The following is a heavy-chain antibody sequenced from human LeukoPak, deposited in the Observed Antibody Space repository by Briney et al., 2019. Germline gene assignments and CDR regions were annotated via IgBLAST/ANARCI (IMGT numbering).Heavy chain of an antibody. CDR1: GSTFRDHY. D-gene: IGHD6-6*01. CDR3: VRTARLSDY. J-gene: IGHJ4*02. V-gene: IGHV3-11*04. CDR2: ISNDGTTI. Sequence: PGGSLRLSCAASGSTFRDHYMSWIRQAPGKGLEWVSYISNDGTTINYADSVKGRFTVSRDNAKNSVYLQMNSLRVEDTAVYYCVRTARLSDYWGQGTLVTVSS.